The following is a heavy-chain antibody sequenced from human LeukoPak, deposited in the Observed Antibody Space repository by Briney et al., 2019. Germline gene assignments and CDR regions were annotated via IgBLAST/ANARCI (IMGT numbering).Heavy chain of an antibody. CDR1: GFTFDDYG. CDR3: ARRAGAYSHPYDY. D-gene: IGHD4/OR15-4a*01. J-gene: IGHJ4*02. CDR2: INWNGDNT. V-gene: IGHV3-20*04. Sequence: LSGGSLRLSCAASGFTFDDYGMSWVRQAPGKGLEWVSGINWNGDNTNYADSLKGRFTISRDNAKNSLYLQMNSLRAEDTAVYYCARRAGAYSHPYDYWGQGTLVTVSS.